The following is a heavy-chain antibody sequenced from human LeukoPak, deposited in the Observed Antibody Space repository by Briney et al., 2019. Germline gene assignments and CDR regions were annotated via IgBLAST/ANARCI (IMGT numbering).Heavy chain of an antibody. J-gene: IGHJ4*02. V-gene: IGHV5-10-1*01. D-gene: IGHD3-10*01. CDR2: IDPSDSYT. CDR1: GYSFSNYW. Sequence: GESLKISCKGQGYSFSNYWISWVRQMPGKGLEWMGRIDPSDSYTNYSPSFQGHVTISTDKSINTGYLQWSSLKASDNAMYYCARHKGENLYFDYWGQGTLVTVSS. CDR3: ARHKGENLYFDY.